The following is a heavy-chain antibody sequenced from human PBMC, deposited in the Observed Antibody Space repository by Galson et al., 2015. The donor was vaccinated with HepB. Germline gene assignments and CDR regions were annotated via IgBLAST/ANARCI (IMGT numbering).Heavy chain of an antibody. Sequence: SVKASCKASGGTFSSYAISWVRQAPGQGLEWMGGIIPIFGTANYAQKFQGRVTITADKSTSTTYMELSSMRSEDAAVSYCASTDDYGYFTPFYWGQGTLVTVSS. CDR1: GGTFSSYA. CDR3: ASTDDYGYFTPFY. J-gene: IGHJ4*02. D-gene: IGHD4-17*01. CDR2: IIPIFGTA. V-gene: IGHV1-69*06.